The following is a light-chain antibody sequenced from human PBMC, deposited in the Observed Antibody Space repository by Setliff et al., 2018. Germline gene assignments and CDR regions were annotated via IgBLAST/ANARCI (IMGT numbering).Light chain of an antibody. CDR2: KNN. CDR1: DSNIGKNY. Sequence: VLTQPPSASGTPGQRVTISCSGRDSNIGKNYVYWYQHVPGAAPKLLIYKNNQRPSGVPDRFSGSKFGSSASLTISGLRSEDEAVYYCAAWDDTLRTSQVIFGGGTKVTVL. V-gene: IGLV1-47*01. CDR3: AAWDDTLRTSQVI. J-gene: IGLJ2*01.